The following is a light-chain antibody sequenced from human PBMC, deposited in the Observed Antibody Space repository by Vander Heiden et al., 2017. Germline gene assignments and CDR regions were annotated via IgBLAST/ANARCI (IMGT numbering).Light chain of an antibody. J-gene: IGKJ1*01. CDR3: QQYHIWWT. CDR1: QDVYGN. V-gene: IGKV3-15*01. Sequence: IVMTQSPATLSVSPGERATLSCRASQDVYGNLAWYQQRLGQAPRLLIYRASTRATGIPARFTGSGSGTEFTLTISSLQSEDFAVYYCQQYHIWWTFGQGTKVEI. CDR2: RAS.